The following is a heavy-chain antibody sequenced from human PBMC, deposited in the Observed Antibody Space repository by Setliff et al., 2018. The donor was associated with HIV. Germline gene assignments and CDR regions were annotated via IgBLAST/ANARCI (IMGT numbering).Heavy chain of an antibody. D-gene: IGHD3-16*01. CDR1: GVSITSYF. CDR2: IYYSGSTSGGT. CDR3: ARVPLSSPSRPGGYFDY. J-gene: IGHJ4*02. Sequence: PSETLSLTCTVSGVSITSYFWSWIRQPPGKGLEWIGFIYYSGSTSGGTNYNPSLKSRVTISLDTSKNQFSLKLNSVTAADTAVYYCARVPLSSPSRPGGYFDYWGQGTLVTVSS. V-gene: IGHV4-59*12.